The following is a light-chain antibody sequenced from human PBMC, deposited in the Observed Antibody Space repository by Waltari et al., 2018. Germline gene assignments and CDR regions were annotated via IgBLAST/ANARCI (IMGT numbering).Light chain of an antibody. CDR3: MQGLQWPLT. CDR1: QSLLYSNGNNY. J-gene: IGKJ4*01. CDR2: MGS. Sequence: DIVMTQSPLSLPVTPGEPAAISCRSSQSLLYSNGNNYLNWYLQKPGQSPQVLNYMGSNRASGVPDRFSGTGSGTDFTLKISRVEAEDVGVYYCMQGLQWPLTFGEGTKVEIK. V-gene: IGKV2-28*01.